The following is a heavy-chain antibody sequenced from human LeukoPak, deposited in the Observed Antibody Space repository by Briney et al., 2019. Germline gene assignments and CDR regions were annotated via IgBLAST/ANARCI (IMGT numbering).Heavy chain of an antibody. D-gene: IGHD1-26*01. V-gene: IGHV3-30-3*01. CDR2: ISYDGSNK. Sequence: GGSLRLSCAASGFTFSSYAMHWVRQAPGKGLEWVAVISYDGSNKHYADSVKGRFTISRDNSKNTLYLQMNSLRAEDTAVYYCARDGIPYYYGMDVWGQGTTVTVSS. CDR3: ARDGIPYYYGMDV. CDR1: GFTFSSYA. J-gene: IGHJ6*02.